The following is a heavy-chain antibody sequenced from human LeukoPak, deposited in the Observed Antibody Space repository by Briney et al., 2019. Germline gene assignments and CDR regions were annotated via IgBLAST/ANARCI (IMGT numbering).Heavy chain of an antibody. CDR3: ARDRFPTNYYDSSGYHYPFDS. D-gene: IGHD3-22*01. CDR1: GFGFSTYS. CDR2: ISSSSSTYI. J-gene: IGHJ4*02. Sequence: GGSLRLSCVTSGFGFSTYSVNWVRQAPGKGLEWVSSISSSSSTYIYYADSVKGRFTISRDNAENSLYLQMNSLRVEDTAVYFCARDRFPTNYYDSSGYHYPFDSWGQGTLVTVSS. V-gene: IGHV3-21*01.